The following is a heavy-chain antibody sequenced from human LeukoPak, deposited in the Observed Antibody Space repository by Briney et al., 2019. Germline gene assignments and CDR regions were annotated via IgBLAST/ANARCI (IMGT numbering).Heavy chain of an antibody. D-gene: IGHD2-15*01. Sequence: SQTLSLTCTVSGGSISSGGYYWSWIRQHPGKGLEWIGYIYYSGSTYYNPSLKSRVTISVDTSKNQFSLKLSSVTAADTAVYYCARQDVVVVSIDYWGQGTLVTVSS. V-gene: IGHV4-31*03. J-gene: IGHJ4*02. CDR1: GGSISSGGYY. CDR2: IYYSGST. CDR3: ARQDVVVVSIDY.